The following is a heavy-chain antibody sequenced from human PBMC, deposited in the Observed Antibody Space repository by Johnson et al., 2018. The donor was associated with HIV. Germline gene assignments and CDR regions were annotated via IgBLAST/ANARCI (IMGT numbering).Heavy chain of an antibody. CDR3: AKIARRCSGGSCYTNSDAFDI. CDR2: ISYDGSNK. V-gene: IGHV3-30*04. J-gene: IGHJ3*02. Sequence: QVQLVESGGGVVQPGRSLRLSCAASGFTFSSYAMHWVRQAPGKGLEWVAVISYDGSNKYYADSVKGRFTISRDNSKNPLDRQMNSLRADDTAVYYCAKIARRCSGGSCYTNSDAFDIWGQGTMVTVSS. D-gene: IGHD2-15*01. CDR1: GFTFSSYA.